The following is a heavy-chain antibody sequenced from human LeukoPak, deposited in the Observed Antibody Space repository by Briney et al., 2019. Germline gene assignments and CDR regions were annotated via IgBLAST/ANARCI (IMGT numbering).Heavy chain of an antibody. V-gene: IGHV4-30-4*01. CDR1: GGSISSYY. D-gene: IGHD3-22*01. CDR2: IYHSGST. J-gene: IGHJ4*02. CDR3: ARATMIVVVIDY. Sequence: SETLSLTCTVSGGSISSYYWSWIRQPPGKGLEWIGYIYHSGSTYYNPSLKSRVTISVDTSKNQFSLKLSSVTAADTAVYYCARATMIVVVIDYWGQGTLVTVSS.